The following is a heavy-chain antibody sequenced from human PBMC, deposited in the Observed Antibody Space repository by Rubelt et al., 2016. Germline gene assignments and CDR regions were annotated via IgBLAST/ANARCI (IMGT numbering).Heavy chain of an antibody. D-gene: IGHD3-3*01. CDR3: ARDYDFWSGYNFYYYYGMDV. Sequence: GFTFSSYWMNWVRQAPGKGLEWVSSISSSSSYIYYADSVKGRFTISRDNAKNSLYLQMNSLRAEDTAVYYCARDYDFWSGYNFYYYYGMDVWGQGTTVTVSS. CDR2: ISSSSSYI. V-gene: IGHV3-21*01. CDR1: GFTFSSYW. J-gene: IGHJ6*02.